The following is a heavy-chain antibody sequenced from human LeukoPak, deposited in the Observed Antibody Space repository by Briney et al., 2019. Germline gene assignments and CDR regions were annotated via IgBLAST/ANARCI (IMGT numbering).Heavy chain of an antibody. CDR1: GDTFTSYD. V-gene: IGHV1-8*03. D-gene: IGHD3-10*01. J-gene: IGHJ5*02. Sequence: ASVKVSCKASGDTFTSYDINWVRQATGQGLEWMGWINPNSGNTDYAQKFQGRVTITRNTSISTSYMELSSLRSEDMAVFYCARAPLYGSGKLWFDPWRQGTLVTVSS. CDR2: INPNSGNT. CDR3: ARAPLYGSGKLWFDP.